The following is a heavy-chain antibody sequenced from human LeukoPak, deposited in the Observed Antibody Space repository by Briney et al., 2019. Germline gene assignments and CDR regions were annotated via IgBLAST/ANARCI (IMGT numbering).Heavy chain of an antibody. J-gene: IGHJ5*02. D-gene: IGHD3-22*01. CDR1: GYTFTSYG. CDR2: VSAYNGNT. Sequence: ASVKVSCKASGYTFTSYGISWVRKAPGQGLEWMGWVSAYNGNTNYAQRFQGRVTMTTDTSTTTAYMELRSLRSDDTAVYYCARVDLAWSDTSGYYRDWFDPWGQGTLVTVSS. V-gene: IGHV1-18*01. CDR3: ARVDLAWSDTSGYYRDWFDP.